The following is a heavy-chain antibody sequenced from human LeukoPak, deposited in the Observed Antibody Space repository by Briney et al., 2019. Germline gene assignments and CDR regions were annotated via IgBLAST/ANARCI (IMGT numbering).Heavy chain of an antibody. CDR1: GYTFTSYY. CDR3: ARESSGSYYVADLDY. J-gene: IGHJ4*02. Sequence: ASVKVSCKASGYTFTSYYMHWVRQAPGQGLEWMGIINPSGGSTSYAQKFQGRVTMTRDTSTSTAYMELRSLRSDDTAVYYCARESSGSYYVADLDYWGQGTLVTVSS. CDR2: INPSGGST. D-gene: IGHD1-26*01. V-gene: IGHV1-46*01.